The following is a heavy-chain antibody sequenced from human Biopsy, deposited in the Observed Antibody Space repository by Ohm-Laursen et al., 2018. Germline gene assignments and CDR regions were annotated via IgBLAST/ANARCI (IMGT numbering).Heavy chain of an antibody. D-gene: IGHD3-16*01. Sequence: SQTLSLTCTVSGVSINTGCYYWSWIRQHPGTGLEWIGYIHYSGNTLYNPSLKSRLTISVDTSRNQFSLKLTSVTAADTALYYCTRAGGGKIYGLWGQGTLVTVSS. J-gene: IGHJ4*02. CDR2: IHYSGNT. CDR1: GVSINTGCYY. CDR3: TRAGGGKIYGL. V-gene: IGHV4-31*03.